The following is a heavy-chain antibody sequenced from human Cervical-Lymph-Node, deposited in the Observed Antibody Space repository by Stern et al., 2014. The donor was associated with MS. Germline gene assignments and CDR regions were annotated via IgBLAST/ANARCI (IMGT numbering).Heavy chain of an antibody. D-gene: IGHD3/OR15-3a*01. CDR2: IFYTGHT. J-gene: IGHJ4*01. V-gene: IGHV4-59*01. Sequence: VQLVESGPGLVKPSETLSLTCNVSDASFSNYYWSWIRQPPGKGLEWIGVIFYTGHTYNNPSLKRRVTLSVDTSKSQFSLNVTSVTAADTAVYFCARSQAIGHFDYWGQGILVTVSS. CDR1: DASFSNYY. CDR3: ARSQAIGHFDY.